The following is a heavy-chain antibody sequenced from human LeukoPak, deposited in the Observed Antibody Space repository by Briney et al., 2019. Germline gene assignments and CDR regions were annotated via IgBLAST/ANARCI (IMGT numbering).Heavy chain of an antibody. Sequence: SETLSLTCTVSGGSISSYYWSWIRQPAGKGLEWIGRIYTSGSTNYNPSLKSRVTMSVDTSKNQFSLKLSSVTAADTAVYYCAGAPPHYDSSGYYSSDAFDIWGQGTMVTVSS. CDR1: GGSISSYY. D-gene: IGHD3-22*01. V-gene: IGHV4-4*07. J-gene: IGHJ3*02. CDR3: AGAPPHYDSSGYYSSDAFDI. CDR2: IYTSGST.